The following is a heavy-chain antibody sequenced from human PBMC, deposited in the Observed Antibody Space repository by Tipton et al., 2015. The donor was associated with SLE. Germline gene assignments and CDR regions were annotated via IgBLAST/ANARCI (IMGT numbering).Heavy chain of an antibody. J-gene: IGHJ6*02. Sequence: QSGPEVKKPGASVKVSCKASGYTFTSYGISWVRQAPGQGLEWMGWISAYNGNTNYAQKLQGRVTMTTDTSTSTAYMELRSLRSDDTAVYYCAGAATGRVYVPGQFGMDVWGQGTTVTVSS. D-gene: IGHD2-15*01. CDR3: AGAATGRVYVPGQFGMDV. CDR2: ISAYNGNT. CDR1: GYTFTSYG. V-gene: IGHV1-18*01.